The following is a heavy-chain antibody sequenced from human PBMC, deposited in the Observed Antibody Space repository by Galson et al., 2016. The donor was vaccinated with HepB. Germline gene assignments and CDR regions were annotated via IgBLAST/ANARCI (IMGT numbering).Heavy chain of an antibody. CDR2: ISGSGSNT. CDR1: EFTFSSYA. J-gene: IGHJ6*02. CDR3: ARAGMGTHRRYYGMDV. V-gene: IGHV3-23*01. D-gene: IGHD7-27*01. Sequence: SLRLSCAASEFTFSSYAMSWVRQAPGKGLEWVSAISGSGSNTYYADSVKGRSTISRDISKSTVYLQLDRLRVEDTAVYYCARAGMGTHRRYYGMDVWGQGTTVTVSS.